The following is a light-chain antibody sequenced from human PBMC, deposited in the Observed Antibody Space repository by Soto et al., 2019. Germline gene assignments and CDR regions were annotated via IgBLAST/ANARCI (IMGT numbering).Light chain of an antibody. CDR1: QSIRSS. Sequence: DIQMTQSPSSLSASVGDRVTITCRTSQSIRSSLNWYQQKPGKAPKLLIYAASSLQSGVPSRFSGSGSGTDFTLTISSLQPEDFATYYCQQSYSTLLTFGGGTKVDI. J-gene: IGKJ4*01. CDR2: AAS. CDR3: QQSYSTLLT. V-gene: IGKV1-39*01.